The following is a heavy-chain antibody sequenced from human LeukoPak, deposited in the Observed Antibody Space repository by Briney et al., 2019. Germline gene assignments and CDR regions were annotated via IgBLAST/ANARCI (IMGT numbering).Heavy chain of an antibody. D-gene: IGHD6-13*01. Sequence: SETLSLTCTVSGGSISSYYWSWIRQPAGRGLEWIERIYTSGSTNYNPSLKSRVTMSVDTSKNQFSLKLSSVTAADTAVYYCARDRIAAAGTNWFDPWGQGTLVTVSS. V-gene: IGHV4-4*07. CDR1: GGSISSYY. CDR2: IYTSGST. CDR3: ARDRIAAAGTNWFDP. J-gene: IGHJ5*02.